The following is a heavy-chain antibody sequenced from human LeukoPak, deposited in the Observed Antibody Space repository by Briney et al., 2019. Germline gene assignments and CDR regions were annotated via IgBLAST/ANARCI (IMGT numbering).Heavy chain of an antibody. CDR1: GGSISSYY. CDR3: ARDVKQWLVLSDYFDY. CDR2: IYYSGST. J-gene: IGHJ4*02. Sequence: SETLSLTCTVSGGSISSYYWSWIRQPPGKGLEWIGYIYYSGSTNYNPSLKSRVTISVDTSKNQFSLKLSSVTAAGTAVYYCARDVKQWLVLSDYFDYWGQGTLVTVSS. V-gene: IGHV4-59*12. D-gene: IGHD6-19*01.